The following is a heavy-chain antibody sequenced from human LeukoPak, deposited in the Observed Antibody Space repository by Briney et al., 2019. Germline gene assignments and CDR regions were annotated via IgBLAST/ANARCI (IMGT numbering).Heavy chain of an antibody. CDR1: GGSISSYC. Sequence: SETLSLTCTVSGGSISSYCWSWIRQPAGKGLEWIGRMYPSGSTNYNASLKSRVTMSVDTSKNQFSLRLTSVTAADTAVYYCARDRGQLGAWDYFDYWGQGTLVTVSS. CDR2: MYPSGST. D-gene: IGHD6-6*01. J-gene: IGHJ4*02. CDR3: ARDRGQLGAWDYFDY. V-gene: IGHV4-4*07.